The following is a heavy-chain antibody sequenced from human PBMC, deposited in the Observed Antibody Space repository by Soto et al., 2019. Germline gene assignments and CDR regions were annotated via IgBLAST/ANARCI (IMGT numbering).Heavy chain of an antibody. D-gene: IGHD4-17*01. V-gene: IGHV4-61*08. CDR3: ARRYGSSFDY. CDR2: IYYSGST. CDR1: GGSISGGDDY. J-gene: IGHJ4*02. Sequence: SETQSLTYTVSGGSISGGDDYWSWIRQSPGKGLEWIGYIYYSGSTNYNPSLKSRVTISVDTSKNQFSLKLSSVTAADTAVYYCARRYGSSFDYWGQGTLVTVSS.